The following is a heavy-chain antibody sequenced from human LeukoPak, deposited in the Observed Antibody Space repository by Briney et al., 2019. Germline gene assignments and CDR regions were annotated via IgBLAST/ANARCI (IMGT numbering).Heavy chain of an antibody. D-gene: IGHD3-22*01. CDR1: GGTFSSYA. CDR3: ASSIDYCDSSYFDY. Sequence: SVKVSCKPCGGTFSSYAISWVRQAPGQGLEWMGGIIPIFGTANYAQKFRGRVTITTDESTSTAYMELSSLRSEDTAVYYCASSIDYCDSSYFDYWGQGTLVTVSS. J-gene: IGHJ4*02. V-gene: IGHV1-69*05. CDR2: IIPIFGTA.